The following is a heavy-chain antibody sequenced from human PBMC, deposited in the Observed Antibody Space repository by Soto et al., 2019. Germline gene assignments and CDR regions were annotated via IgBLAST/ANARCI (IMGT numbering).Heavy chain of an antibody. J-gene: IGHJ4*02. Sequence: SVKVSCKASGGTFSSYAISWVRQAPGQGLEWMGGIIPIFGTANYAQKFQGRVTITADKSTSTAYMELSSLRSEDTAVYYCARLGDGSHAHYFDYWGQGTLVTVSS. V-gene: IGHV1-69*06. D-gene: IGHD2-2*01. CDR1: GGTFSSYA. CDR2: IIPIFGTA. CDR3: ARLGDGSHAHYFDY.